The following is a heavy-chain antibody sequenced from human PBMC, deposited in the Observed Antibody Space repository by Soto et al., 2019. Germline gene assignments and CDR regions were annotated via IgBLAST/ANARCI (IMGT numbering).Heavy chain of an antibody. V-gene: IGHV3-74*01. D-gene: IGHD3-9*01. J-gene: IGHJ4*02. CDR3: AKCYDILTGYRQCYFDY. Sequence: GGSLRLSCAASAFTFSSYGMHWVRQAPGKGLVWVSRINSDGGSTNYADSVKGRFTISRDNSKNTLYLQMNSLRAEDTAVYYCAKCYDILTGYRQCYFDYWGQGTLLTVSS. CDR1: AFTFSSYG. CDR2: INSDGGST.